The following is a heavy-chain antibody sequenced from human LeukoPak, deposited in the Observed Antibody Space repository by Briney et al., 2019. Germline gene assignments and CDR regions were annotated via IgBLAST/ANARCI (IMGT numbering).Heavy chain of an antibody. CDR2: IYPGDSDT. V-gene: IGHV5-51*01. Sequence: GESLKISCKGSGYSFTSYWIGWVRQMPGKGLEWMGIIYPGDSDTRYSPPFQGQVTISADKSISTAYLQWSSLKASDTAMYYCARLIAVAGTWDVFDYWGQGTLVTVSS. CDR3: ARLIAVAGTWDVFDY. CDR1: GYSFTSYW. J-gene: IGHJ4*02. D-gene: IGHD6-19*01.